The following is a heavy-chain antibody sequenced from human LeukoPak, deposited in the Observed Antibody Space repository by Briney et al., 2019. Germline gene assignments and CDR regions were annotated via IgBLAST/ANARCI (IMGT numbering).Heavy chain of an antibody. CDR2: INSSGSTI. CDR3: ARALYGSGYYYYYMDV. CDR1: GCTFSNYY. D-gene: IGHD3-10*01. V-gene: IGHV3-11*04. J-gene: IGHJ6*03. Sequence: SLTLTCAASGCTFSNYYMSWIRQAPGKGLEWVWYINSSGSTIYYANSMNDRFIISNNNPNKSLYLQMNSLTADATAVYYGARALYGSGYYYYYMDVWGKGTTVTVSS.